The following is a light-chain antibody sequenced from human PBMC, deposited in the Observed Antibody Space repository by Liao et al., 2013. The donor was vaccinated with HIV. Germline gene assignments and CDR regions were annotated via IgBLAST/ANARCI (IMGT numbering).Light chain of an antibody. CDR2: QDT. CDR1: NIGSKS. Sequence: SYVLTQSPSVSAAPGKTARITCGGNNIGSKSVHWYQQKPGQSPVLVIYQDTRRPSGIPERFSGSNSGNTATLTISGTQAMDEADYYCQAWDSSTVIFGGGTKLTVL. J-gene: IGLJ2*01. CDR3: QAWDSSTVI. V-gene: IGLV3-21*01.